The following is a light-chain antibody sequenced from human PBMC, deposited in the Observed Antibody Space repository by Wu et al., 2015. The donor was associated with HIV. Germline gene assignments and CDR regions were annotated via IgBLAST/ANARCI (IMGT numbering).Light chain of an antibody. J-gene: IGKJ4*01. V-gene: IGKV3D-20*02. CDR3: QQRSNWPLT. Sequence: EIVLTRSPGTLSLSPGERATLSCRASQSVSSSYLAWYQQKPGQAPRLLIYGASSRATGIPDRFSGSGSGTDFTLTISSLEPEDFAVYYCQQRSNWPLTFGGGTKVEIK. CDR2: GAS. CDR1: QSVSSSY.